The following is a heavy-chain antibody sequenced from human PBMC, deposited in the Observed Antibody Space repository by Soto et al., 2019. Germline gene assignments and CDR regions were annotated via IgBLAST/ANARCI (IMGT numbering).Heavy chain of an antibody. CDR1: GFSLNTSGVG. V-gene: IGHV2-5*02. Sequence: QITLKESGPPLVKPTQTLTLTCTFSGFSLNTSGVGVGWIRQPPGEALEWLALIYWDDAKRYSPSLQSRLTISKDTSKNLVVLTMTNVDPVDTATYYCAHSGWLFCYFDSWGQGTLVTVSS. CDR3: AHSGWLFCYFDS. CDR2: IYWDDAK. D-gene: IGHD3-22*01. J-gene: IGHJ4*02.